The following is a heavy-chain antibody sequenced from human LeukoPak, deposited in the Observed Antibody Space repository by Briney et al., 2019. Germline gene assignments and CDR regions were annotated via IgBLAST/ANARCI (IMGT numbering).Heavy chain of an antibody. J-gene: IGHJ6*04. Sequence: GGSLRLSCAASGVTVSSNYMSWVRQAPGKGLEWVSVIYRGGSTYYADSVKGRFTISRDNSKNTLYLQMKSLRAEDTAVYYCARTPGYCSGGSCYSGYYYGMDVWGKGTTVTVSS. CDR1: GVTVSSNY. CDR2: IYRGGST. V-gene: IGHV3-53*01. CDR3: ARTPGYCSGGSCYSGYYYGMDV. D-gene: IGHD2-15*01.